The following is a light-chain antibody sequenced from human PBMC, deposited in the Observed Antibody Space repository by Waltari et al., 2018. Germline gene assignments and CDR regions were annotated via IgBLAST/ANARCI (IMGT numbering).Light chain of an antibody. CDR3: AAWDDSLSGPV. CDR2: RNN. J-gene: IGLJ2*01. CDR1: SSNIGSHY. V-gene: IGLV1-47*01. Sequence: QSVLTQPPSASGTPGQRVTISCSGSSSNIGSHYVYWYQQLLGTAPKLLIYRNNQRPSGVPDRFSGSKSGTSASLAISGLRSEDEADYYCAAWDDSLSGPVFGGGTKLTVL.